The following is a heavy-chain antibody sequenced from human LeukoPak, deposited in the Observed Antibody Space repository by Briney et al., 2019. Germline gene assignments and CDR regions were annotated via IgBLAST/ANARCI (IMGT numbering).Heavy chain of an antibody. Sequence: GPSLRLSCAASGFTFTSYEMQWVRHAPGKGLVWVSRVNTDGSRTSYADSVKGRFTISRDNAKNTLYLKMNSLRAEDTGVYYCARELPREVTLDYWGQGTLVTVSS. V-gene: IGHV3-74*01. CDR2: VNTDGSRT. CDR1: GFTFTSYE. J-gene: IGHJ4*02. D-gene: IGHD2-21*02. CDR3: ARELPREVTLDY.